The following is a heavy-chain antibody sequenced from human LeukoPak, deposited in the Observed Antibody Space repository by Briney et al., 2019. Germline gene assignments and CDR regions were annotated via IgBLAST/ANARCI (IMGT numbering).Heavy chain of an antibody. Sequence: PSETLSLTCAVYGGSFSGYYWSWIRQPPGKGLEWIGEINHSGSTNYNPSLKSRVTISVDTSKNQFSLKLSSVTAADTAVYYCARVTDTAMVENYYGMDVWGQGTTVTVSS. CDR3: ARVTDTAMVENYYGMDV. CDR1: GGSFSGYY. CDR2: INHSGST. D-gene: IGHD5-18*01. J-gene: IGHJ6*02. V-gene: IGHV4-34*01.